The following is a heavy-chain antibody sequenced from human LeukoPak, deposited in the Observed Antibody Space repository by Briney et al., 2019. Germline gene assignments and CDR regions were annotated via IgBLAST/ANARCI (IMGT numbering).Heavy chain of an antibody. CDR3: ARDWVAAGLWDY. CDR2: IKEDGSEK. D-gene: IGHD6-13*01. CDR1: GFTFSNYW. V-gene: IGHV3-7*05. Sequence: PGGSLRLSCARSGFTFSNYWMSWVRQAPGKGLEWVANIKEDGSEKDYVDSVKGRFTIARDNAKNYLYLQMNSLRAEDTAIYYCARDWVAAGLWDYLGQGTLVTVSS. J-gene: IGHJ4*02.